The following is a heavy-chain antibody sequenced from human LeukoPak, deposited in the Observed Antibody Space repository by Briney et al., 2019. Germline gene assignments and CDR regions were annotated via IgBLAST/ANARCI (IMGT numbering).Heavy chain of an antibody. V-gene: IGHV1-8*01. D-gene: IGHD1-26*01. CDR3: ARERSFNFDY. CDR1: GYTFTSYD. CDR2: MNPNSGNT. Sequence: ASVKVSCKASGYTFTSYDINWVRQATGQGLEWMGWMNPNSGNTGYAQKFQGRVTMTRDTSTSTVYMELSSLRSEDTAVYYCARERSFNFDYWGQGTLVTVSS. J-gene: IGHJ4*02.